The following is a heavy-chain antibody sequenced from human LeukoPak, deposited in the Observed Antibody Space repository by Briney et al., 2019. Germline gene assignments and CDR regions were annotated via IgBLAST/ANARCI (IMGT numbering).Heavy chain of an antibody. CDR1: GYTLTELS. V-gene: IGHV1-24*01. J-gene: IGHJ4*02. CDR3: ATLKGSSSWYGVYFDY. CDR2: FDPEDGET. Sequence: ASVKVSCKVSGYTLTELSMHWVRQAPGKGLEWMGGFDPEDGETIYAQKFQGRVTMTEDTSTDTAYMELSSLRSEDTAVYYCATLKGSSSWYGVYFDYWGQGTLVTVSS. D-gene: IGHD6-13*01.